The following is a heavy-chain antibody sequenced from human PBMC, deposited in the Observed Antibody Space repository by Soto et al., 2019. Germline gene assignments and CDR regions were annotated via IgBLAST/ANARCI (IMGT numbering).Heavy chain of an antibody. Sequence: PGGSLRLSCAASGFTFSSYAMHWVRQAPGKGLEWVAVISYDGSNKYYADSVKGRFTISRDNSKNTLYLQMNSLRAEDTAVYYCAREPRHYDFWRGLPDDWGQGTLVTVAS. J-gene: IGHJ4*02. CDR2: ISYDGSNK. CDR3: AREPRHYDFWRGLPDD. CDR1: GFTFSSYA. D-gene: IGHD3-3*01. V-gene: IGHV3-30-3*01.